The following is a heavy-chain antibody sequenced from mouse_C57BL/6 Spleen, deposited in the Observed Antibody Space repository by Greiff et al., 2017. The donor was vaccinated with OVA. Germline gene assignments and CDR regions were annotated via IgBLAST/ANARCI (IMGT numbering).Heavy chain of an antibody. CDR2: IWSGGST. J-gene: IGHJ4*01. Sequence: VKVVESGPGLVQPSQSLSITCTVSGFSLTSYGVHWVRQSPGKGLEWLGVIWSGGSTDYNAAFISRLSISKDNSKSQVFFKMNSLQADDTAIYYCASTTVVARAMDYWGQGTSVTVSS. CDR1: GFSLTSYG. CDR3: ASTTVVARAMDY. V-gene: IGHV2-2*01. D-gene: IGHD1-1*01.